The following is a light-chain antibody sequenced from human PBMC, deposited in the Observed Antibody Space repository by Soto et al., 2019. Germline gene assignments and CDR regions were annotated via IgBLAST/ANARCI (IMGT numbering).Light chain of an antibody. J-gene: IGKJ2*01. CDR2: LGS. CDR3: MQALEIPYT. Sequence: DIVTTQSPLSLLVTPGEPASISCKCSQSPLPRNGNYFLAWYLQKPGQSPQVLIYLGSNRASGVPDRCSGSGSGTDFTLKISRVEADDVGVYYCMQALEIPYTFGQGTKLEIK. CDR1: QSPLPRNGNYF. V-gene: IGKV2-28*01.